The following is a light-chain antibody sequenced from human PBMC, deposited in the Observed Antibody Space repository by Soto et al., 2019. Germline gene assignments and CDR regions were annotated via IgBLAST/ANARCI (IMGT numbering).Light chain of an antibody. Sequence: SVLTQPRSVSGSPGQSVAISCTGTSSDVGGYYYVSWYQQHPGKAPKLMIYDVNKRPSGVPDRFSASKSGITASLTISGLLAEDEADYYCCSYAGTYAFYVFGTGTKVTVL. CDR2: DVN. V-gene: IGLV2-11*01. J-gene: IGLJ1*01. CDR1: SSDVGGYYY. CDR3: CSYAGTYAFYV.